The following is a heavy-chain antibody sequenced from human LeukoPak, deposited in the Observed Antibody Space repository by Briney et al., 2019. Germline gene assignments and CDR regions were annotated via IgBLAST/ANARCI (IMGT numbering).Heavy chain of an antibody. D-gene: IGHD3-22*01. V-gene: IGHV4-59*08. CDR2: IYYSGST. Sequence: SETLSLTCTVSGGSISSYYWSWIRQPPGKGLEWIGYIYYSGSTDYNPSLKSRVTMSVDTSKNQFSLKLSSVTAADTAVYYCATLQSSGYDYSDYWGQGILVTVSS. CDR1: GGSISSYY. J-gene: IGHJ4*02. CDR3: ATLQSSGYDYSDY.